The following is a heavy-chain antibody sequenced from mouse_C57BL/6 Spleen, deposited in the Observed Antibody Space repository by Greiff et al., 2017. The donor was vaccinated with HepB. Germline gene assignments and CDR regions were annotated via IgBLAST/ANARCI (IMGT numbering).Heavy chain of an antibody. CDR2: IYPGDGDT. V-gene: IGHV1-82*01. CDR3: ARNYYGSSP. Sequence: QVQLQQSGPELVKPGASVKISCKASGYAFSSSWMNWVKQRPGKGLEWIGRIYPGDGDTNYNGKFKGKATLTAHKSSTTAYMKLSSLTSEDAAVYFCARNYYGSSPWGQGTTLTVSS. CDR1: GYAFSSSW. J-gene: IGHJ2*01. D-gene: IGHD1-1*01.